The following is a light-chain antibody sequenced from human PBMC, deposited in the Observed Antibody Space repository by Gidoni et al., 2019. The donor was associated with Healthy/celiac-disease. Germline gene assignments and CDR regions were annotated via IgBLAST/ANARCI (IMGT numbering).Light chain of an antibody. Sequence: IVLIHSPATLSLSPGERATLSCRASQSVSSYLPWYQQKPGQAPRLLIYDASNRATGIPARFSGSGSGRDVTLIISSREHEDFAVYYCQQRSNWPSITFGQGTRLEIK. CDR2: DAS. J-gene: IGKJ5*01. CDR1: QSVSSY. CDR3: QQRSNWPSIT. V-gene: IGKV3-11*02.